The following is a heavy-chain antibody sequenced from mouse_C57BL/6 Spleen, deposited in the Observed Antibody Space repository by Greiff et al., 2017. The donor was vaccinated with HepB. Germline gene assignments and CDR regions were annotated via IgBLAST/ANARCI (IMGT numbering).Heavy chain of an antibody. CDR2: IDPSDSYT. CDR3: ARFFDYDNKLDS. V-gene: IGHV1-69*01. D-gene: IGHD2-4*01. J-gene: IGHJ2*01. CDR1: GYTFTSYW. Sequence: QVQLKQPGAELVMPGASVKLSCKASGYTFTSYWMHWVKQRPGQGLEWIGEIDPSDSYTNYNQKFKGKSTLTVDKSSSTAYMQLSSLTSEDSAVYYCARFFDYDNKLDSWGQGTTLTVSS.